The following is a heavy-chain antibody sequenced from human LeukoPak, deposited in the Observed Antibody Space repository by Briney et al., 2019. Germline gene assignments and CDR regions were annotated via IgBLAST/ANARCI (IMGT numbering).Heavy chain of an antibody. V-gene: IGHV3-74*01. Sequence: PGGSLRLSCAASEFTFSTYWMHWVRQAPGKGLVWVSRINTDGTSTTYADSVKGRFTISRDNSKNTLYLQMNSLRADDTAVYYCAMKAVPRPRLYDAFDFWGQGTVVTVSS. J-gene: IGHJ3*01. CDR1: EFTFSTYW. CDR2: INTDGTST. CDR3: AMKAVPRPRLYDAFDF. D-gene: IGHD2-2*02.